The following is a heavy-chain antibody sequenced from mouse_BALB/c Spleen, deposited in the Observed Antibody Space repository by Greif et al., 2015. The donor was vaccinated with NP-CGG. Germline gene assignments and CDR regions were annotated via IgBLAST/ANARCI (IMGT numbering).Heavy chain of an antibody. CDR3: ATGTYFDV. CDR2: INPSTGYT. Sequence: VQRVESGAELAKPGASVKMSCKASGYTFTGYWMHWVKQRPGQGLEWIGYINPSTGYTEYNQKFEDKATLTADKSSSTAYMQLSSLTSEDSAVYYCATGTYFDVWGAGTTVTVSS. CDR1: GYTFTGYW. V-gene: IGHV1-7*01. D-gene: IGHD4-1*01. J-gene: IGHJ1*01.